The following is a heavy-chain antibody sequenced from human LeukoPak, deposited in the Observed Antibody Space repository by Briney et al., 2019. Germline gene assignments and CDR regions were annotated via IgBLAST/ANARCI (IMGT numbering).Heavy chain of an antibody. Sequence: ASVKVSCKASGYTFTGYYMHWVRQAPGQGLEWMGWINPNSGGTNYARKFQGRVTMTRDTSISTAYMELSRLRSDDTAVYYCARGYDFWSGPTAPNFDYWGQGTLVTVSS. J-gene: IGHJ4*02. CDR2: INPNSGGT. CDR3: ARGYDFWSGPTAPNFDY. V-gene: IGHV1-2*02. CDR1: GYTFTGYY. D-gene: IGHD3-3*01.